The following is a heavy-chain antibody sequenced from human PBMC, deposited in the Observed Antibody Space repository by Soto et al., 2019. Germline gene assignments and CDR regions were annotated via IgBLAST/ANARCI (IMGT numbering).Heavy chain of an antibody. J-gene: IGHJ6*02. V-gene: IGHV1-18*01. Sequence: QVHLVQSGAEVEKPEASVKVSCKASGYTFTSCGISWVRQAPGQGLDWMGWIHTYNGYTNYPQNFPGRVTMTTDTSTGTVYMELRSLTSDDTAVYYCARDLTKGLDVWGQGTTVTVSS. D-gene: IGHD4-4*01. CDR1: GYTFTSCG. CDR2: IHTYNGYT. CDR3: ARDLTKGLDV.